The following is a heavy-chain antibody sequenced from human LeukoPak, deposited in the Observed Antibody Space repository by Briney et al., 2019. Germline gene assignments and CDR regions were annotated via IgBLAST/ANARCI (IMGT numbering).Heavy chain of an antibody. CDR2: ISYDGINQ. Sequence: PGGPMRLSCATSGFIFSSYAMHWLRKAPGKGLERVALISYDGINQYYADSVKGRFIISRDNSKNTLYLQLNSLRLEDTAVYYCTLTTFGVVYYFDYWGQGTLVTVSS. CDR3: TLTTFGVVYYFDY. V-gene: IGHV3-30*04. D-gene: IGHD1/OR15-1a*01. J-gene: IGHJ4*02. CDR1: GFIFSSYA.